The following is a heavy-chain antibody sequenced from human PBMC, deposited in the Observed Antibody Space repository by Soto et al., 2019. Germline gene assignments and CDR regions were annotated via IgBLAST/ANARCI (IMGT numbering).Heavy chain of an antibody. CDR2: ISSSSSYI. CDR1: GVTFSSYS. D-gene: IGHD3-3*01. J-gene: IGHJ4*02. Sequence: GGSLRLCCAASGVTFSSYSMNWVRQAPGKGLEWVSSISSSSSYIYYADSVKGRFTISRDNAKNSLYLQMNSLRAEDTAVYYCARDHYDFWSGYSRYYFDYWGQGTLVTVSS. V-gene: IGHV3-21*01. CDR3: ARDHYDFWSGYSRYYFDY.